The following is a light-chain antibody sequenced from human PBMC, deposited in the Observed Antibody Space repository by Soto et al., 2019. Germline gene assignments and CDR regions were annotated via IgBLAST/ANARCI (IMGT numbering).Light chain of an antibody. CDR1: RSVSFY. CDR3: QQRSNWPYT. Sequence: EIVLTQSPATLSSSPGARATLSCRASRSVSFYFAWYQQKPGQAPRVLIYDASYRAPGIPARFSGSGSGTDGTITISSLQPEDCEVYDCQQRSNWPYTFGQGTKVDIK. CDR2: DAS. V-gene: IGKV3-11*01. J-gene: IGKJ2*01.